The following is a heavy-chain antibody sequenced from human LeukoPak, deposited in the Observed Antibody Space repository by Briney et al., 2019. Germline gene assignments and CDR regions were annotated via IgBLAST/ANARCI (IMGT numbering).Heavy chain of an antibody. J-gene: IGHJ4*02. D-gene: IGHD6-19*01. Sequence: ALVKVSCKASGYTFTSYGISWVRQPPGQGLEGMGWISAYNGNTNYAQKLQGRVTMTTDTSTSTAYMELRSLRSDDAAVYYCARDGREQWPWRYWGQGTLVTVSS. CDR3: ARDGREQWPWRY. CDR1: GYTFTSYG. V-gene: IGHV1-18*01. CDR2: ISAYNGNT.